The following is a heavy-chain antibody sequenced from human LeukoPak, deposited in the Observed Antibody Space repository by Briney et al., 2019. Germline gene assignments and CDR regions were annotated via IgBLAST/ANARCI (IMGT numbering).Heavy chain of an antibody. D-gene: IGHD3-22*01. CDR3: AGDKYYYDSSGYLPFDY. Sequence: ASVKVSCKASGYTFTGYYMHWVRQAPGQGLELMGWINPNSGGTNYAQKFQGRVTMTRDTSISTAYMELSRLRSDDTAVYYCAGDKYYYDSSGYLPFDYWGQGTLVTVSS. CDR1: GYTFTGYY. V-gene: IGHV1-2*02. J-gene: IGHJ4*02. CDR2: INPNSGGT.